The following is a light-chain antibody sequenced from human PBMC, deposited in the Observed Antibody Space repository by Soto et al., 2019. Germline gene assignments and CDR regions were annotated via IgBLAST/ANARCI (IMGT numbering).Light chain of an antibody. V-gene: IGKV3-15*01. Sequence: EIVLTQFPGILSLSPGERATLSCRASQTVSDNFLAWYQQKPGQSPRLLIYRASTRAPGVPARFSGSGSGTEFTLTISSLQSEDFAVYSCLQYHNLWAFGRGTQVEIK. CDR2: RAS. J-gene: IGKJ4*02. CDR3: LQYHNLWA. CDR1: QTVSDN.